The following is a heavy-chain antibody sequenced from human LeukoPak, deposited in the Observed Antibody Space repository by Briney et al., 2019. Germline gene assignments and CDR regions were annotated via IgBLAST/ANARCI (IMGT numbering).Heavy chain of an antibody. CDR3: AIAPRSGYGATPDY. J-gene: IGHJ4*02. D-gene: IGHD2-15*01. CDR1: GFTFSNYN. V-gene: IGHV3-48*04. Sequence: GGSLRLSCAASGFTFSNYNMNWVRQAPGKGLEWVSYISSSSSSSTIYYADSVKGRFTISRDNAKNSLYLQMNSLRAEDTAVYYCAIAPRSGYGATPDYWGQGTLATVSP. CDR2: ISSSSSSSTI.